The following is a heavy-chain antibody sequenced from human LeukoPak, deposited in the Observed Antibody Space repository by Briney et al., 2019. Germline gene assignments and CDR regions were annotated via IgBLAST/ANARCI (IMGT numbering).Heavy chain of an antibody. V-gene: IGHV3-20*04. CDR1: GFPFDDYG. Sequence: PGGSLRLSCAASGFPFDDYGMNWVRHVPGKGLEWVSGINWNGGSTGYADSVKGRFTISRDNAKNSLYLQMNSLRAEDTALYYCARDTVLIAVAVRGSFDIWGQGTMVTVSS. CDR2: INWNGGST. J-gene: IGHJ3*02. D-gene: IGHD6-19*01. CDR3: ARDTVLIAVAVRGSFDI.